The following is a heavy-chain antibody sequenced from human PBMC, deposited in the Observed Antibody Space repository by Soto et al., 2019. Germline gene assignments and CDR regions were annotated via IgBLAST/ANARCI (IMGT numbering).Heavy chain of an antibody. J-gene: IGHJ5*02. CDR3: ATSAPFYYYDSSAYYYH. Sequence: ASVKVSYKVSGYTLTELSMHWVXQAPGKGLEWMGGFDPEDGETIYAQKFQGRVTMTEDTSTDTAYMELSSLRSEDTAVYYCATSAPFYYYDSSAYYYHWGQGTLLTVSS. V-gene: IGHV1-24*01. CDR1: GYTLTELS. CDR2: FDPEDGET. D-gene: IGHD3-22*01.